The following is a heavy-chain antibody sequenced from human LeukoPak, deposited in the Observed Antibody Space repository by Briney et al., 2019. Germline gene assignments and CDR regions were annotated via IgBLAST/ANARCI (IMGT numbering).Heavy chain of an antibody. Sequence: GGSLRLSCAASGFTVSSNYMSWVRQAPGKGLEWVSVIYSGGSTYYAGSVKGRFTISRDNSRNTLYLQMNSLGAEDTAVYYCARDFSSAFTFDYWGQGTLVTVSS. V-gene: IGHV3-66*01. CDR1: GFTVSSNY. CDR3: ARDFSSAFTFDY. D-gene: IGHD3-22*01. J-gene: IGHJ4*02. CDR2: IYSGGST.